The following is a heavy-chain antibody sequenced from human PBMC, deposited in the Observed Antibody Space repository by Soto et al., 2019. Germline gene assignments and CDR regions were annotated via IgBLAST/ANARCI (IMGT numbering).Heavy chain of an antibody. CDR3: TSERPLYCSGGSCYSDAFDI. CDR2: IRSKANSYAT. Sequence: GGSLRLSCAASGFTFSGSAMHWVRQASGKGLEWVGRIRSKANSYATAYAASVKGRFTISRDDSKNTAYLQVNSLKTEDTAVYYCTSERPLYCSGGSCYSDAFDIWGQGTMVTVSS. J-gene: IGHJ3*02. D-gene: IGHD2-15*01. CDR1: GFTFSGSA. V-gene: IGHV3-73*01.